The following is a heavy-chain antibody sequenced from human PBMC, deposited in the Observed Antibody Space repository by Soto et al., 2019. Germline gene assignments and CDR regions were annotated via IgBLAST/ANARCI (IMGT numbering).Heavy chain of an antibody. J-gene: IGHJ6*02. Sequence: GGSLRLSCAASGFTFSSYGMHWVRQAPGKGLEWVAVISYDGSNKYYADSVEGRFTISRDNSKNTLYLQMNSLRAEDTAVYYCAKEDGHSSSSGRVYYYYGMDVWGQGTTVTVSS. D-gene: IGHD6-6*01. V-gene: IGHV3-30*18. CDR1: GFTFSSYG. CDR2: ISYDGSNK. CDR3: AKEDGHSSSSGRVYYYYGMDV.